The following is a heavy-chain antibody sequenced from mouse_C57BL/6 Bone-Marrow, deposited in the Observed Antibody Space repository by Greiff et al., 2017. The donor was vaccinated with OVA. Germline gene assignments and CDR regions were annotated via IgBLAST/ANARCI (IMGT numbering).Heavy chain of an antibody. CDR3: TRRLYYGSSYWYFDV. CDR2: IYPGNSDT. D-gene: IGHD1-1*01. CDR1: GYTFTSYW. J-gene: IGHJ1*03. V-gene: IGHV1-5*01. Sequence: SGTVLARPGASVKMSCKTSGYTFTSYWLHWVKQRPGQGLAWIGAIYPGNSDTSSNQKFKGKAKLTAVTSASTAYMELSSLTNEDSAVYYCTRRLYYGSSYWYFDVWGTGTTVTVSS.